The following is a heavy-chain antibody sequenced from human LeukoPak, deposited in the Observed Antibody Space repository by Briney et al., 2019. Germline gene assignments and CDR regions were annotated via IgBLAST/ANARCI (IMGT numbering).Heavy chain of an antibody. CDR2: IKQDGSKK. J-gene: IGHJ6*02. D-gene: IGHD3-3*01. V-gene: IGHV3-7*03. CDR3: AKDFRSRDDFWSGYYMDYYYGMDV. Sequence: GGSLRLSCVASGFPFSSYWMTWVRQAPGKGLEWVANIKQDGSKKSYVDSVKGRFTISRDNSKNTLYLQMNSLRAEDTAVYYCAKDFRSRDDFWSGYYMDYYYGMDVWGQGTTVTVSS. CDR1: GFPFSSYW.